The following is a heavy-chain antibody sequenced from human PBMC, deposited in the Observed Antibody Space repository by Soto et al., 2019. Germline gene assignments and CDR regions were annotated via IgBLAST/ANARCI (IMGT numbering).Heavy chain of an antibody. CDR3: AGGGAGSGPFTWELPDH. D-gene: IGHD1-26*01. CDR1: GNTFTYRY. CDR2: ITPFSGDV. Sequence: ASVKVSCKALGNTFTYRYLHWVRQAPGQALEWKGWITPFSGDVHYAQKFQERVTITRDRSINTAYMQMSSLRSEDTAMYFCAGGGAGSGPFTWELPDHWGQGTLVTVSS. V-gene: IGHV1-45*02. J-gene: IGHJ4*02.